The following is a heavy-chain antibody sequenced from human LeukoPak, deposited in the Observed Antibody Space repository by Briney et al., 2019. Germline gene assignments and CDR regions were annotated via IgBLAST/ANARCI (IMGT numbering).Heavy chain of an antibody. CDR1: GYTFTSYG. V-gene: IGHV1-18*01. Sequence: ASVKVSCNASGYTFTSYGISWVRQAPGQGLEWMGWISAYNGNTNYAQKLQGRVTMTTDTSTSTAYMELRSLRSDDTAVYYCARYSSSSLFFYGMDVWGQGTTVTVSS. CDR2: ISAYNGNT. CDR3: ARYSSSSLFFYGMDV. D-gene: IGHD6-6*01. J-gene: IGHJ6*02.